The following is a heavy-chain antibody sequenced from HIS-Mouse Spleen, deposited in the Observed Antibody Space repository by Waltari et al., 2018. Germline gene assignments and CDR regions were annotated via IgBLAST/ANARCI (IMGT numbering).Heavy chain of an antibody. D-gene: IGHD1-26*01. V-gene: IGHV3-7*01. Sequence: EVQLVESGGGLVQPGGSLRLSCAASGFTFSSYWMSWVRQAPGKGMEWVANIKQEGSEKSYVDSVKGRFTISRDNAKNSLYLQMNSLRAEDTAVYYCAREGDSGSYFDYWGQGTLVTVSS. CDR2: IKQEGSEK. CDR1: GFTFSSYW. CDR3: AREGDSGSYFDY. J-gene: IGHJ4*02.